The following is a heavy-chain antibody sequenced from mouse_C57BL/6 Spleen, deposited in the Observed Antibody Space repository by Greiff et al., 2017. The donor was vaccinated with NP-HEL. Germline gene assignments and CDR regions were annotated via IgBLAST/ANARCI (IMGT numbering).Heavy chain of an antibody. D-gene: IGHD1-1*01. CDR2: IYPSDSET. CDR3: ARASVVATRYWYFDV. CDR1: GYTFTSYW. J-gene: IGHJ1*03. V-gene: IGHV1-61*01. Sequence: VQLQQPGAELVRPGSSVKLSCKASGYTFTSYWMDWVKQRPGQGLEWIGNIYPSDSETHYNQKFKDKATLTVDKSSSTAYMQLSSLTSEDSAVYYCARASVVATRYWYFDVWGTGTTVTVSS.